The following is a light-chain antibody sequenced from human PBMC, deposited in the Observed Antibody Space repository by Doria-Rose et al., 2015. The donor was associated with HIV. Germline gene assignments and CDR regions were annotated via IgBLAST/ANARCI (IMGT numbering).Light chain of an antibody. V-gene: IGLV1-40*01. J-gene: IGLJ1*01. CDR2: GNN. CDR1: RSNMGVGYD. CDR3: QSYDSSLSGFV. Sequence: RSNMGVGYDVHWYQQLPGTAPKLLIYGNNNRPSGVSYRFSGSKSGTSASLAIAGLRAEDEADYYCQSYDSSLSGFVFGTGTKVTVL.